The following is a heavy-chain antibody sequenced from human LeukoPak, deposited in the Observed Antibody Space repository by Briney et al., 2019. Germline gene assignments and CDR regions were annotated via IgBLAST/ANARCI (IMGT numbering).Heavy chain of an antibody. J-gene: IGHJ3*02. CDR2: ICRGGGNI. CDR3: AKDMSMAAVAGVGNAFDI. D-gene: IGHD6-19*01. V-gene: IGHV3-23*01. CDR1: GFTFSSFA. Sequence: GGSLRLSCAASGFTFSSFAMIWVRQAPGKGLEWVSTICRGGGNIHYADSVRGRFTISRDNSKSTLSLQMNSLRAEDTAVYYCAKDMSMAAVAGVGNAFDIWGQGTMVTVSS.